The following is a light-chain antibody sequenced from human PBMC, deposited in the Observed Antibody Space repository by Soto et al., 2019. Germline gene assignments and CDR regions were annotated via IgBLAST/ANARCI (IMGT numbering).Light chain of an antibody. CDR2: GAS. V-gene: IGKV3-20*01. J-gene: IGKJ1*01. CDR3: QNYGTSLSWT. CDR1: QSVTSSY. Sequence: ETVLTQSPGTLSLSPGERATLSCRASQSVTSSYLTWYQQKPGQAPRLLIYGASNRATGIPDRFSGSGSGTDFTLTISRLEPEDFAVYYCQNYGTSLSWTFGQGTKVDIK.